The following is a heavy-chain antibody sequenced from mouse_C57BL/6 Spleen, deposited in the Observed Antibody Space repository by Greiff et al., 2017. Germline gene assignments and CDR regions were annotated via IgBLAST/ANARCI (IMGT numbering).Heavy chain of an antibody. D-gene: IGHD2-10*02. V-gene: IGHV5-16*01. CDR3: ARSSMPYYYALDD. J-gene: IGHJ4*01. CDR1: GFTFSDYY. CDR2: INYDGSST. Sequence: EVQGVESEGGLVQPGSSMKLSCTASGFTFSDYYMAWVRQVPEKGLEWVAYINYDGSSTYYLDSLKSRFIISRDNAKNILYLQMRSLKSEDTATXVCARSSMPYYYALDDWGQGTSVTVSS.